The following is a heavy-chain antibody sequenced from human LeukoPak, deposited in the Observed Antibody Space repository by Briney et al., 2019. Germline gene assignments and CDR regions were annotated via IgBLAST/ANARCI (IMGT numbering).Heavy chain of an antibody. Sequence: SVKVSCKASGGTFSSYAISWVRQARGQGLEWMGRIIPIFGIANYAQKFQGRVTITADKSTSTAYMELSSLRSEDTAVYYCAKIWFGELSDDYFDYWGQGTLVTVSS. CDR2: IIPIFGIA. CDR1: GGTFSSYA. J-gene: IGHJ4*02. CDR3: AKIWFGELSDDYFDY. V-gene: IGHV1-69*04. D-gene: IGHD3-10*01.